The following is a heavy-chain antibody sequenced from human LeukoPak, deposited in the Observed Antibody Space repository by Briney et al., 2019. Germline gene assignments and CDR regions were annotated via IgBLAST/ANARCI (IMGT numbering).Heavy chain of an antibody. CDR3: TRESGAFSPFGF. D-gene: IGHD1-26*01. CDR1: GGSILTTNW. J-gene: IGHJ4*02. CDR2: VHLSEAS. V-gene: IGHV4-4*02. Sequence: SETLSLTCAVSGGSILTTNWWSWVRQPPGKGLEWIGEVHLSEASNYNPSLKSRVNMSIDKSKNQLSLELTSVTAADTAIYYCTRESGAFSPFGFWGQGTLVTVSS.